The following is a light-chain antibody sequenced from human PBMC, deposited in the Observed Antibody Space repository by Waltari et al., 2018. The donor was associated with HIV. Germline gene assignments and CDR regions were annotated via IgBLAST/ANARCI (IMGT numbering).Light chain of an antibody. V-gene: IGLV2-14*01. CDR3: ASVTSNYTLI. CDR1: TSDFGLYNF. CDR2: EVF. Sequence: QSTLTQPASVSGSPGQSITISCTGSTSDFGLYNFISWSQQHPGGVPKVIIYEVFSRPSGISSRFSGSRSANTASLTISWLRPEDEADYYCASVTSNYTLIFGGGTKVTVL. J-gene: IGLJ2*01.